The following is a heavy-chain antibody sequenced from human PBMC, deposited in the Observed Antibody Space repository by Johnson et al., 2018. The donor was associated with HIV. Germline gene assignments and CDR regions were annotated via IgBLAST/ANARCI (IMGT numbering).Heavy chain of an antibody. D-gene: IGHD6-19*01. Sequence: VQLVESGGGVVQPGGSLRLSCAASGFTFSSYGMHWVRQAPGKGLEWVAFIRYDGSNKYYADSVKGRFTISRDNARNSLYLQMNSLRAEDTAVYYCARVRYSSGWPIYAFDIWGQGTVVIVSS. V-gene: IGHV3-30*02. CDR1: GFTFSSYG. CDR3: ARVRYSSGWPIYAFDI. J-gene: IGHJ3*02. CDR2: IRYDGSNK.